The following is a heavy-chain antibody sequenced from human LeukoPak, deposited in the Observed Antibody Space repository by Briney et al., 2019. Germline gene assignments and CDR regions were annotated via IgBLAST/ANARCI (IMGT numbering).Heavy chain of an antibody. D-gene: IGHD1-26*01. Sequence: SETLSLTCTVSGGSISSYYWTWIRQPAGKGLEWIGRIYPSGSTNYNPSLKSRVTMSVDTSKNQFSLKLGSVTAADTAVYYCARENSGSYREFDYWGQGTLVTVSS. CDR3: ARENSGSYREFDY. J-gene: IGHJ4*02. CDR1: GGSISSYY. V-gene: IGHV4-4*07. CDR2: IYPSGST.